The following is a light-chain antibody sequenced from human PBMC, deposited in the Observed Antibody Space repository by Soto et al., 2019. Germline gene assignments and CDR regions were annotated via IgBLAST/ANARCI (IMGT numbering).Light chain of an antibody. J-gene: IGLJ1*01. V-gene: IGLV1-47*01. CDR3: AGWDDSLSGHV. Sequence: QSVLTQPPSASGTPGQRVTISCSGSSSNIGSNSVYWYQQLPGTAPKLLIYRNNQRPSGVPDRFSGSKSGTSASLAISGLRSEDEADYYCAGWDDSLSGHVFGTGTKLTVL. CDR1: SSNIGSNS. CDR2: RNN.